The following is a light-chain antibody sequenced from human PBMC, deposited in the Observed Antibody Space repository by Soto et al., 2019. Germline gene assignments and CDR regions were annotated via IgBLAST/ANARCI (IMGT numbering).Light chain of an antibody. J-gene: IGKJ1*01. CDR2: NAS. Sequence: DIQMTQSPSTLSASVGDRVTITSRASRNIERWLAWYQQKPGKHPKLLILNASTLGSGVPSRFSGSGSETEFTLTISGLQPDDFATYYCQHCDTSWPFGQGPRWIS. CDR3: QHCDTSWP. V-gene: IGKV1-5*01. CDR1: RNIERW.